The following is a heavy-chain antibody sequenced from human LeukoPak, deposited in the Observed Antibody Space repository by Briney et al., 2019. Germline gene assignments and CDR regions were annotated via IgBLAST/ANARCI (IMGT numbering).Heavy chain of an antibody. CDR2: ISRSGNVI. CDR3: ARLDCGAFDF. J-gene: IGHJ4*02. Sequence: GGSLRLSCAASGFAIRDTYMNWIRQAPGKGLEWVSYISRSGNVIYYTDSVKGRFTISRDNAKNSLYLQMNSLRTEDTAIYYCARLDCGAFDFWGQGTPVTVSS. D-gene: IGHD4-17*01. V-gene: IGHV3-11*01. CDR1: GFAIRDTY.